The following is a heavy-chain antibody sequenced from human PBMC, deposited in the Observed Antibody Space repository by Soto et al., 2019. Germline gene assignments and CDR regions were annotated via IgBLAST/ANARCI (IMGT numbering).Heavy chain of an antibody. J-gene: IGHJ6*02. Sequence: ASVKVSCKASGGTFSSYAISWVRQAPGQGLEWMGGIIPIFGTANYAQKFQGRVTITADESTSTAYMELSSLRSEDTAVYYCASYWNYDYGMDVWGQGTTVTVSS. D-gene: IGHD1-1*01. CDR2: IIPIFGTA. CDR1: GGTFSSYA. CDR3: ASYWNYDYGMDV. V-gene: IGHV1-69*13.